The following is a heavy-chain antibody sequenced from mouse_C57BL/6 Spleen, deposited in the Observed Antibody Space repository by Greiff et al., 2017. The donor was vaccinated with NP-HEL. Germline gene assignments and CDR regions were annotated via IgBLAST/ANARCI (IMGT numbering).Heavy chain of an antibody. CDR3: ARVITTVVGFDY. J-gene: IGHJ2*01. D-gene: IGHD1-1*01. CDR1: GFTFSSYA. CDR2: ISDGGSYT. Sequence: EVQRVESGGGLVKPGGSLKLSCAASGFTFSSYAMSWVRQTPEKRLEWVATISDGGSYTYYPDNVKGRFTISRDNAKNNLYLQMSHLKSEDTAMYYCARVITTVVGFDYWGQGTTLTVSS. V-gene: IGHV5-4*01.